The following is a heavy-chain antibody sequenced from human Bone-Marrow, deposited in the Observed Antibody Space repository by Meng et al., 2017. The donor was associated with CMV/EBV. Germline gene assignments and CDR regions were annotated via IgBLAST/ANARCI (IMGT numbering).Heavy chain of an antibody. V-gene: IGHV1-18*01. J-gene: IGHJ6*02. CDR1: GYTFTSYG. Sequence: ASVKVSCKASGYTFTSYGISWVRQAPGQGLEWMGWISAYNGNTNYAQKLQGRVTMTTDTSTSTAYMELRSLRSDDTAVYYCARHPVIVGAIADYYYYYGMDVWGQGPTVTVSS. CDR3: ARHPVIVGAIADYYYYYGMDV. D-gene: IGHD1-26*01. CDR2: ISAYNGNT.